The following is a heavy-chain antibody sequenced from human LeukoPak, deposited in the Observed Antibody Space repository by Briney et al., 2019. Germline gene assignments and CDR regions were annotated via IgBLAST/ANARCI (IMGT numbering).Heavy chain of an antibody. Sequence: ASVKVSCKASGYTFTSYGISWVRQAPGQGLEWMGWISAYNGNTNYAQKLQGRVTMTTDTSTSTAYMELRSLRSDDTAVYYCAGDADYGDSYLNYYYYYYMDVWGKGTTVTVSS. J-gene: IGHJ6*03. D-gene: IGHD4-17*01. V-gene: IGHV1-18*01. CDR3: AGDADYGDSYLNYYYYYYMDV. CDR2: ISAYNGNT. CDR1: GYTFTSYG.